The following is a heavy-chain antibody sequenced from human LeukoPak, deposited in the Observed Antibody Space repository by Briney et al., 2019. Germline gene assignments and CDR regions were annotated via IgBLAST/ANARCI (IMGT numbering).Heavy chain of an antibody. D-gene: IGHD3-22*01. CDR2: IYSVGST. V-gene: IGHV3-53*01. CDR1: GLTVSSNY. CDR3: ARKRYYATSGYFAILSLTRAVPAFDI. J-gene: IGHJ3*02. Sequence: GGSLRLSCAASGLTVSSNYMIWVRQAPGKGVEGVSGIYSVGSTYYADSVKRRFTISRDNSKNTPYLQMTSLRAEDTAVYYCARKRYYATSGYFAILSLTRAVPAFDIWGQGTMVTVSS.